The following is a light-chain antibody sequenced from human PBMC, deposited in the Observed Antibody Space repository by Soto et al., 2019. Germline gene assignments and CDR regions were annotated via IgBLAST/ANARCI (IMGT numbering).Light chain of an antibody. CDR3: QQYNSTLWT. J-gene: IGKJ1*01. Sequence: DIQMTQSPSTLSASVGDRVTITCRASQRISSWLAWYQKNPGKAPKLLIYKAFSLESGVPSRFIASGSGTEFTLTISSLQPDDFATYDWQQYNSTLWTFGQGTKVEIK. V-gene: IGKV1-5*03. CDR2: KAF. CDR1: QRISSW.